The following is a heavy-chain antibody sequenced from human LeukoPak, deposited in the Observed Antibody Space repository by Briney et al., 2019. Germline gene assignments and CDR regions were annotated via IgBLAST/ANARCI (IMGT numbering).Heavy chain of an antibody. V-gene: IGHV3-48*01. CDR2: ISSSSSTI. D-gene: IGHD2-2*02. Sequence: GGSLRLSCAASGFTSSSYSMNWVRQAPGKGLEWVSYISSSSSTIYYADSVKGRFTISRDNAKNSLYLQMNSLRAEDTAVYYCARDSGIVVVPAAIGIVAFDIWGQGTMVTVSS. CDR1: GFTSSSYS. CDR3: ARDSGIVVVPAAIGIVAFDI. J-gene: IGHJ3*02.